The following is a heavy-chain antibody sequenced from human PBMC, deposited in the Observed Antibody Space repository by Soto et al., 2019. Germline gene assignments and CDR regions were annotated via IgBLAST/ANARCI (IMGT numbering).Heavy chain of an antibody. CDR1: GFTFSSYG. CDR3: ARDPPLEQWLVSYYYGGMDV. CDR2: IWYDGSNK. V-gene: IGHV3-33*01. D-gene: IGHD6-19*01. J-gene: IGHJ6*02. Sequence: QVQLVESGGGVVQPGRSLRLSCAASGFTFSSYGMHWVRQAPGKGLEWVAAIWYDGSNKYYADSVKGRFTISRDNSKNTLSLQMNGLRAEDTAVYYCARDPPLEQWLVSYYYGGMDVWGQGTTVTVSS.